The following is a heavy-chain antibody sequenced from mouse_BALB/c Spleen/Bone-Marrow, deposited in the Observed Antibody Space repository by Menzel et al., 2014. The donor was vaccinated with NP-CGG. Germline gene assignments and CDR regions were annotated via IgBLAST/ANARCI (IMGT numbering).Heavy chain of an antibody. J-gene: IGHJ4*01. CDR1: GFTFSSYG. V-gene: IGHV5-6*02. D-gene: IGHD1-1*01. Sequence: DVMLVESGGDLVKPGGSLKLSCAASGFTFSSYGMSWVRQTPDKRLEWVATISSGGSYTYYQDSVKGRFTISRDNAKNTLYLQMSSLKSEDTAMYYCASGNYYAMDYWGQGTSVTVSS. CDR2: ISSGGSYT. CDR3: ASGNYYAMDY.